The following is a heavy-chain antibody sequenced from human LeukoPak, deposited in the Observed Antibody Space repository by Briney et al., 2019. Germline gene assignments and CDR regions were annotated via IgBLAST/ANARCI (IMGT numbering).Heavy chain of an antibody. Sequence: SSETLSLTCTVPGGSISSYYWSWIRQPPGKGLEWIGYIYYSGSTNYNPSLKSRVTISVDTSKNQFSLKLSSVTAADTAVYYCARVTVEWLSYPYGMDVWGQGTTVTVSS. V-gene: IGHV4-59*01. CDR3: ARVTVEWLSYPYGMDV. D-gene: IGHD3-3*01. CDR1: GGSISSYY. CDR2: IYYSGST. J-gene: IGHJ6*02.